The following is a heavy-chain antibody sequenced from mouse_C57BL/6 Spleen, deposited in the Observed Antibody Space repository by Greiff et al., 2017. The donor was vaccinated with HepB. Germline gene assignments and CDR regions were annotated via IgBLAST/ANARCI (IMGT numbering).Heavy chain of an antibody. Sequence: QVHVKQPGAELVRPGSSVKLSCKASGYTFTSYWMHWVKQRPIQGLEWIGNIDPSDSETHYNQKFKDKATLTVDKSSSTAYMQLSSLTSEDSAVYYCASGLANWDYWGQGTTLTVSS. J-gene: IGHJ2*01. CDR2: IDPSDSET. CDR3: ASGLANWDY. CDR1: GYTFTSYW. V-gene: IGHV1-52*01. D-gene: IGHD4-1*01.